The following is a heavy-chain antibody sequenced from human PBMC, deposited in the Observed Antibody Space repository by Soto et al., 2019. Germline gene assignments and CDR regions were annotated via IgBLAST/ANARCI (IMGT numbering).Heavy chain of an antibody. Sequence: QVQLVQSGAEVKKPGASVKVSCKASGYTFTSYDINWVRQATGQGLEWMGWMNPNSGNTGYAQKFQGRVTMTRNTXXXXXXXXXSXXXXXXXXXXXXXXXLVWDSXVGPYWYFDLWGRGTLVTVSS. V-gene: IGHV1-8*01. CDR1: GYTFTSYD. D-gene: IGHD3-22*01. J-gene: IGHJ2*01. CDR3: XXXLVWDSXVGPYWYFDL. CDR2: MNPNSGNT.